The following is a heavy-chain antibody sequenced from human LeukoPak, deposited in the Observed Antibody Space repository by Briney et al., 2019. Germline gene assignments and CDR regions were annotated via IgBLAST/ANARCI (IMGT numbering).Heavy chain of an antibody. V-gene: IGHV4-38-2*01. CDR2: IYHSGSP. J-gene: IGHJ4*02. CDR3: ASSRYYYGHFDN. Sequence: GSLRLSCAASGFTFSSYAMNWVRQAPGKGLEWIGSIYHSGSPYYNPSLKSRVTISVDTFKNQFSLQLTSLTAADTAVYYCASSRYYYGHFDNWGQGILVTVSS. D-gene: IGHD3-10*01. CDR1: GFTFSSYA.